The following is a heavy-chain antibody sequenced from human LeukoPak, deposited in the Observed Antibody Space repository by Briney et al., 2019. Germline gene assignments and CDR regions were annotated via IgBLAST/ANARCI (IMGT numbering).Heavy chain of an antibody. Sequence: SETLSLTCTVSGGSVSSHFWSWIRQPPGKGLEWIGYMYYSGSTNYNPSLKSRVTISIDTSKNQFSLQLSSVTAADTAVYYCARLDNGRGAFDYWGQGTLVTVS. J-gene: IGHJ4*02. CDR3: ARLDNGRGAFDY. CDR2: MYYSGST. CDR1: GGSVSSHF. D-gene: IGHD1-26*01. V-gene: IGHV4-59*02.